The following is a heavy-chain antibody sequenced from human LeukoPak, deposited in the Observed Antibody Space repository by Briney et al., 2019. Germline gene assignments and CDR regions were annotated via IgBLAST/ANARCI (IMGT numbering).Heavy chain of an antibody. CDR2: IYYSGST. V-gene: IGHV4-59*01. CDR3: ARAGRYGSGSYYGY. CDR1: GGSISSYY. J-gene: IGHJ4*02. D-gene: IGHD3-10*01. Sequence: SETLSLTCTVSGGSISSYYWSWIRQPPGKGLEWIGYIYYSGSTNYNPSLKSRVTISVDTSKNQFSLKLSSVTAADTAVYYCARAGRYGSGSYYGYWGQGTLVTVSS.